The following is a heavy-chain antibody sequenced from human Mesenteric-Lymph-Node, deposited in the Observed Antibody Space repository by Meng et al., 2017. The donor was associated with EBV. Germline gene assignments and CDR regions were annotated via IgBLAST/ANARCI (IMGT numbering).Heavy chain of an antibody. V-gene: IGHV1-8*01. CDR2: MNPNSGHT. D-gene: IGHD2-15*01. CDR3: ARGPKYCSGGSCYSGPFDY. Sequence: QVQLVQSGAEVKKLGASVKVSCKACGGTFTSYDSNWVRQATGQGLQWMGWMNPNSGHTGYAQKFQGRVTMTRNNSISTAYMELSSLRSEDTAVYYCARGPKYCSGGSCYSGPFDYWGQGTLVTVSS. CDR1: GGTFTSYD. J-gene: IGHJ4*02.